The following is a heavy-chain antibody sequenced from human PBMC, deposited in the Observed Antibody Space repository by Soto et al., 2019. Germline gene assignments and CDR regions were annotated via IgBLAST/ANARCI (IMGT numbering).Heavy chain of an antibody. Sequence: QVQLPASGPRLVKPSQTLSLTCTVSAGAIRSGDYYWTWIRQPPGKGLEWIGYIDHSGSACYNPALKGLATISIDTSNEQFSLKMTSVTAADTAVYDCAGELGTFYFDHWGQGPRVTGSS. J-gene: IGHJ4*02. CDR3: AGELGTFYFDH. CDR1: AGAIRSGDYY. V-gene: IGHV4-30-4*01. CDR2: IDHSGSA. D-gene: IGHD7-27*01.